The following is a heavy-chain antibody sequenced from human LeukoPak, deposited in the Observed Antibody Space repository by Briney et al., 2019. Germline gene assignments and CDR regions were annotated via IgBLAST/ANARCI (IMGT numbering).Heavy chain of an antibody. J-gene: IGHJ5*02. CDR1: GFTFSNAW. CDR2: IKSKTDGGTT. CDR3: TTDTSSGYSSSWYGIDWFDP. Sequence: PGGSLRLSCAASGFTFSNAWMSWVRQAPGKGLEWVGRIKSKTDGGTTDYAAPVKGRFTISRDDSKNTLHLQMNSLKTEDTAVYYCTTDTSSGYSSSWYGIDWFDPWGQGTLVTVSS. V-gene: IGHV3-15*01. D-gene: IGHD6-13*01.